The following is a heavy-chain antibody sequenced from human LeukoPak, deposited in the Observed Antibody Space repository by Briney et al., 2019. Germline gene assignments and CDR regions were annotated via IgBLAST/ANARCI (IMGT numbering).Heavy chain of an antibody. J-gene: IGHJ3*02. V-gene: IGHV3-48*03. Sequence: GGSLRLSCAASGFTFSSYEMNWVRQALGKGLEWVSYITRSGSTIYYADSVKGRFTISRDNAKSSLYLQMNSLRAEDTAVYYFARDNLMFDNAFDIWGQGTMATVSS. CDR2: ITRSGSTI. CDR1: GFTFSSYE. CDR3: ARDNLMFDNAFDI. D-gene: IGHD3-16*01.